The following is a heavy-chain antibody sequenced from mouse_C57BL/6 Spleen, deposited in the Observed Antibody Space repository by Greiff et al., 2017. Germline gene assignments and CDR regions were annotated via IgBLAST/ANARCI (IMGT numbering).Heavy chain of an antibody. CDR3: ASDYGSSYGYAMDY. CDR1: GFTFSSYG. J-gene: IGHJ4*01. D-gene: IGHD1-1*01. V-gene: IGHV5-6*01. CDR2: ISRGGSYT. Sequence: EVKVVESGGDLVKPGGSLKLSCAASGFTFSSYGMSWVRQTPDKRLEWVATISRGGSYTYYPDSVKGRFTISRDNAKNTLYLQMSSLKSEDTAMYYCASDYGSSYGYAMDYWGKGTSVTVSS.